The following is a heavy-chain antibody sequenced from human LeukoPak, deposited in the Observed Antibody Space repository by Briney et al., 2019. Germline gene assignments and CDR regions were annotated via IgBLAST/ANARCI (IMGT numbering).Heavy chain of an antibody. D-gene: IGHD6-13*01. Sequence: GRSLRLSCAASGFTFSSYGMHWVRQAPGKGLEWVAVIWYDGSNKYYADSVKGRFTISRDNSKNTLYLQMNSLRAEDTAVYYCAKAASAAGTLFDYWGQGTLVTVSS. CDR2: IWYDGSNK. CDR1: GFTFSSYG. CDR3: AKAASAAGTLFDY. V-gene: IGHV3-33*06. J-gene: IGHJ4*02.